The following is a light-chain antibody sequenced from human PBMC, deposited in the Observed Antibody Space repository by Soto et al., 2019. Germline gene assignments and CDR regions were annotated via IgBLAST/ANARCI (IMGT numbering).Light chain of an antibody. CDR1: SSNIGSNY. CDR3: AAWDDSLSGVV. Sequence: QSVLTQPPSASGTPGQRVTISCSGSSSNIGSNYVYWYQQLPGTAPKLLIDRNNQRASGVPDRFSGSKSGTSASLAISGVRSEDEADYYCAAWDDSLSGVVFGGGTKLSVL. J-gene: IGLJ2*01. CDR2: RNN. V-gene: IGLV1-47*01.